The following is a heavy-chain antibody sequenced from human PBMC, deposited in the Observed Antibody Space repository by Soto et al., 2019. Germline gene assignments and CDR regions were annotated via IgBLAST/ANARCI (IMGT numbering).Heavy chain of an antibody. V-gene: IGHV3-33*01. CDR1: GFTFSNYG. J-gene: IGHJ4*02. CDR3: AGGTYYFEY. Sequence: QVQLVESGGDVVQPGRSLRLSCAASGFTFSNYGMHWARQAPGKGLEWVAAILYDGSNKYYADSVKGRFTISRDNSKNTLYLQMNSLRAEETSVYYCAGGTYYFEYCGQGTLVTVSS. CDR2: ILYDGSNK. D-gene: IGHD1-26*01.